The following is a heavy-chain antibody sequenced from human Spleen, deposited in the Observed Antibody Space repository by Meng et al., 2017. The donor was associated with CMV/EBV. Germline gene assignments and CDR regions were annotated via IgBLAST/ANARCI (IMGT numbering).Heavy chain of an antibody. CDR1: GFTFSSYW. V-gene: IGHV3-7*01. CDR2: LKEDGSDK. D-gene: IGHD3-3*01. J-gene: IGHJ6*02. Sequence: GESLKISCAASGFTFSSYWMSWVRQTPGKGLEWVANLKEDGSDKYYEDSVKGRFSISRENGKNSVYLQMNTLRAGDTAVYYCARVAIRSGFAMDVWGQGTTVTVSS. CDR3: ARVAIRSGFAMDV.